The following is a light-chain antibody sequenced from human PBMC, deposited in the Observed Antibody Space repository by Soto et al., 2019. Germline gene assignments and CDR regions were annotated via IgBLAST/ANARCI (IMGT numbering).Light chain of an antibody. CDR2: WAS. V-gene: IGKV1-5*03. CDR1: QSISTW. J-gene: IGKJ3*01. CDR3: QHYTTSPGT. Sequence: DIHMTQSPATLSASVGDRVTITCRASQSISTWLAWYQQKPGKAPKLLIYWASSLESGVPSRFSGSGSGTEFTLTISSLQPDDFATYYCQHYTTSPGTFGPGNKVYIK.